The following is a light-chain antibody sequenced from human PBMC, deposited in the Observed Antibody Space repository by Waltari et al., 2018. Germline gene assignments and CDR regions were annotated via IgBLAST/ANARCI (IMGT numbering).Light chain of an antibody. CDR2: DVN. CDR3: CSYAGGYYV. V-gene: IGLV2-11*01. Sequence: QSALTQPRSVSGSPGQSVTISCTGTSSDVGRYNYVSWYQQHPGKDPKLIIYDVNKRPSGVHERFSGSKAGNTASLTISGLQADDESDYYCCSYAGGYYVFGTGTEVAVL. CDR1: SSDVGRYNY. J-gene: IGLJ1*01.